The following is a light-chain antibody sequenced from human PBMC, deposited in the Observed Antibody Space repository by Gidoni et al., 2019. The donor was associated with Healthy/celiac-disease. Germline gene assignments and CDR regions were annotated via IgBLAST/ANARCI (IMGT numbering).Light chain of an antibody. V-gene: IGLV2-14*01. J-gene: IGLJ3*02. CDR3: SSYTSSTRGV. Sequence: QSALTQPASVSGSPGQSITISCPGTSSDVGGYNYVSWYQQHPGKAPKLMIYDVSNRPSGVSNRFSGSKSGNTASLTSSGLQAEDEADDYCSSYTSSTRGVFGGGTKLTVL. CDR2: DVS. CDR1: SSDVGGYNY.